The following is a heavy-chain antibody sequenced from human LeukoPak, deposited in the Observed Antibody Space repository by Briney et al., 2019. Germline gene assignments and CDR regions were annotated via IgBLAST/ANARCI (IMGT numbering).Heavy chain of an antibody. CDR3: AIKTGYSNAFDI. D-gene: IGHD6-13*01. Sequence: GESLRLSCAASGFTVSSNYMSWVRQAPGKGLEWISVIYSGGSTYYADSVKGRFTISRDNSKNTLYLQMNSLRAEDTAVYYCAIKTGYSNAFDIWGQGTMVTVSS. CDR1: GFTVSSNY. V-gene: IGHV3-53*01. J-gene: IGHJ3*02. CDR2: IYSGGST.